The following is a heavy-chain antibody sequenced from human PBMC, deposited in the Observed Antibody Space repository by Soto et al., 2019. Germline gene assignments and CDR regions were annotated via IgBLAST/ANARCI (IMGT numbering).Heavy chain of an antibody. V-gene: IGHV3-64*01. Sequence: SGGSLRLSCAASGFTFSSYAMHWVRQAPGKGLEYVSVISSNGGSTYYANSVKGRFTISRDNSKNTLYLQMGSLRAEDMAVYYCACDHPTTNHLEWTTYYWFDPWGQGTLVTVSS. CDR1: GFTFSSYA. D-gene: IGHD3-3*01. CDR3: ACDHPTTNHLEWTTYYWFDP. CDR2: ISSNGGST. J-gene: IGHJ5*02.